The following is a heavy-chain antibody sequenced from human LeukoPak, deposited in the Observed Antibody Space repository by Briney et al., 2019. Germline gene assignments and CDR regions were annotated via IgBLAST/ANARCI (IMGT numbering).Heavy chain of an antibody. CDR3: AKDKEVGATTGFFDY. D-gene: IGHD1-26*01. CDR1: GFTFSNAW. Sequence: GGSLRLSCAASGFTFSNAWMSWVRQAPGKGLEWVSHISGPGRSTYYADSVKGRFTISRDNSKNTLYLQMNSLRAQDTAVYYCAKDKEVGATTGFFDYWGQGTLVTVSS. V-gene: IGHV3-23*01. J-gene: IGHJ4*02. CDR2: ISGPGRST.